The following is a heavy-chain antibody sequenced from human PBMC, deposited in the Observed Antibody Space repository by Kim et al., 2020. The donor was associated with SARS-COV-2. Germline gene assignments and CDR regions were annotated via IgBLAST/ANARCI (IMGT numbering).Heavy chain of an antibody. CDR2: IYYSGST. CDR1: GGSISSSSYY. V-gene: IGHV4-39*01. CDR3: ARSDYYDNSGYYPWYFDL. J-gene: IGHJ2*01. D-gene: IGHD3-22*01. Sequence: SETLSLTCTVSGGSISSSSYYWGWIRQPPGKGLEWIGSIYYSGSTYYNPSLKSRVTISVDTSKNQFSLKLSSVTAADTAVYYCARSDYYDNSGYYPWYFDLWGRGTLDTVSS.